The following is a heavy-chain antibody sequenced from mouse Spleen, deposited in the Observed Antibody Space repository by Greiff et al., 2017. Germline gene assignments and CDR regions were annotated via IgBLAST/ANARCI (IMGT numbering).Heavy chain of an antibody. CDR1: GFTFISYV. Sequence: DVMLVESGGGLVKPGGSLKLSCAASGFTFISYVMCWVRQTPEKRLEWVATISSGGSYTYYPDSVKGRFTISRDNAQNTLYLQMSSLRSEDTALYYCARQGLLRWFAYWGQGPRVTVSA. CDR2: ISSGGSYT. D-gene: IGHD2-3*01. V-gene: IGHV5-9-1*01. J-gene: IGHJ3*01. CDR3: ARQGLLRWFAY.